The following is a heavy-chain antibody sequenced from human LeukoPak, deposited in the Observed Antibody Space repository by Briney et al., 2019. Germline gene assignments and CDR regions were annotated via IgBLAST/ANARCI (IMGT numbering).Heavy chain of an antibody. J-gene: IGHJ4*02. CDR1: GYTLTSYF. CDR2: INPSGGST. CDR3: ARDSADYGDYDY. D-gene: IGHD4-17*01. V-gene: IGHV1-46*01. Sequence: ASVKVSCKASGYTLTSYFMHWVRQAPGQGLDWMGIINPSGGSTSYAQKSQGRVTITRDTSTSTVYMELSSLRSEDTAVYYCARDSADYGDYDYWGQGTLVTVSS.